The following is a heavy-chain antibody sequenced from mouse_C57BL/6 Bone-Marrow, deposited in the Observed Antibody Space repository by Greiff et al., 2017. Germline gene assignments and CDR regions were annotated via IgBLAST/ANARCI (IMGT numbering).Heavy chain of an antibody. Sequence: VQLQQSGPVLVKPGASVTMSCKASGYTFTDYYMNWVQQSPGKSLAWIGVITPYTGGTSYNQKFKGKSTLTVDKSSSTAYMELNSVTSEDSAVYYCARGGMGDAMDYWGQGTSVTVSS. CDR2: ITPYTGGT. CDR3: ARGGMGDAMDY. V-gene: IGHV1-19*01. J-gene: IGHJ4*01. CDR1: GYTFTDYY.